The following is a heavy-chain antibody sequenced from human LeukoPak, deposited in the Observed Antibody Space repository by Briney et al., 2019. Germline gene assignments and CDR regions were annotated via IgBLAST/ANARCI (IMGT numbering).Heavy chain of an antibody. J-gene: IGHJ4*02. CDR2: IKGDGSSI. V-gene: IGHV3-74*01. CDR3: VRDGVGAPPFDY. D-gene: IGHD1-26*01. CDR1: GFTLSNHW. Sequence: GGSLRLSCAASGFTLSNHWMHWVRQTPGKGLVWVSRIKGDGSSISHADSVKGRFTISRDNAKNTLDLQMSNLRVEDTAVYYCVRDGVGAPPFDYWGEGVLVTVSS.